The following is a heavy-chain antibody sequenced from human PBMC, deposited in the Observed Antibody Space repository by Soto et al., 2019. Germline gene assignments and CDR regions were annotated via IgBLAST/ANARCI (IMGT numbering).Heavy chain of an antibody. Sequence: SETLSLTCTVSGGSISSSSYYWGWIRQPPGKGLEWIGSIYYSGSTYYNPSLKSRVTISVDTSKNQFSLKLSSVTAADTAVYYCASPGSSSRFFDYWGQGTLVTVSS. CDR3: ASPGSSSRFFDY. CDR1: GGSISSSSYY. D-gene: IGHD6-6*01. CDR2: IYYSGST. J-gene: IGHJ4*02. V-gene: IGHV4-39*01.